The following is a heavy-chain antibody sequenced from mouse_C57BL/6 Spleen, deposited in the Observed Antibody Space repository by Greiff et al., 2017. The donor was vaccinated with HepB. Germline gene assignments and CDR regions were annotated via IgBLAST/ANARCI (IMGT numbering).Heavy chain of an antibody. V-gene: IGHV1-61*01. CDR3: ATLLYYGSNYAMDY. CDR1: GYTFTSYW. CDR2: IYPSDSET. J-gene: IGHJ4*01. Sequence: QVQLQQSGAELVRPGSSVKLSCKASGYTFTSYWMDWVKQRPGQGLEWIGNIYPSDSETHYNQKFKDKATLTVDKSSSTAYMQLSSLTSEDSAVYYCATLLYYGSNYAMDYWGQGTSVTVSS. D-gene: IGHD1-1*01.